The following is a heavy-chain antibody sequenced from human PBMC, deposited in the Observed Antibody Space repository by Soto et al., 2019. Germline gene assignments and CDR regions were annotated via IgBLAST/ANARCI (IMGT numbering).Heavy chain of an antibody. Sequence: ASVKVSCKASGYTFTSYDIDWVRQATGQGLEWMGWMNPNSGNTGYAQKFQGRVTMTRNTSISTAYMELSSLRSEDTAVYYCARAVLRFLEWHKNPGMDAWGPGATVTVSS. V-gene: IGHV1-8*01. D-gene: IGHD3-3*01. CDR3: ARAVLRFLEWHKNPGMDA. CDR2: MNPNSGNT. J-gene: IGHJ6*02. CDR1: GYTFTSYD.